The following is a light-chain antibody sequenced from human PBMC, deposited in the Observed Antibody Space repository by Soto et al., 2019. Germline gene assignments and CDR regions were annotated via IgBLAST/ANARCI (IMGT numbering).Light chain of an antibody. V-gene: IGKV1-5*03. CDR1: QSISDL. CDR2: KAS. J-gene: IGKJ1*01. CDR3: QQYNGYWT. Sequence: DIQMTQSPSTLSASVGDRVTITCRASQSISDLLAWYQQKPGKAPKLLIYKASNLKSGVPSRFSGGGSATEYPLTISCLQPDDFATYYCQQYNGYWTFGQGTKVEIK.